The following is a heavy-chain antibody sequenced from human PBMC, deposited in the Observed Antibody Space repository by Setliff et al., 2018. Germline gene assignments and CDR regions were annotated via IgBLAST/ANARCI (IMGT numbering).Heavy chain of an antibody. V-gene: IGHV3-48*04. D-gene: IGHD2-15*01. CDR1: GFTFSDYS. Sequence: PGGSLRLSCAASGFTFSDYSMNWVRQAPGKGLQWVSYISSASRTIHYADSVKGRFSISRENAMNSLYLQMNSLRADDTAVYYCARAQGYCNGGRCYGYYYYFYMDVWGRGTTVTVSS. CDR3: ARAQGYCNGGRCYGYYYYFYMDV. J-gene: IGHJ6*03. CDR2: ISSASRTI.